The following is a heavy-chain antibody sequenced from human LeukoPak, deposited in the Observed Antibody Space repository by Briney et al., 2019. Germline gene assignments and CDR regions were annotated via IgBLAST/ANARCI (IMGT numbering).Heavy chain of an antibody. CDR3: ARGPPASGYCSSTSCYEGYYYYYYMDV. V-gene: IGHV1-8*03. CDR1: GYTFTSYD. CDR2: MNPNSGNT. Sequence: APVKVSCKASGYTFTSYDINWVRQATGQGLEWMGWMNPNSGNTGYAQKFQGRVTITRNTSISTAYMELSSLRSEDTAVYYCARGPPASGYCSSTSCYEGYYYYYYMDVWGKGTTVTVSS. D-gene: IGHD2-2*01. J-gene: IGHJ6*03.